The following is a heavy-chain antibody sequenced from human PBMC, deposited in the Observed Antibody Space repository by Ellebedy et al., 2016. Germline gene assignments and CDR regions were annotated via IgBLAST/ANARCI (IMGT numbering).Heavy chain of an antibody. CDR1: GGSINNYY. V-gene: IGHV4-59*01. CDR2: IHHSGNS. J-gene: IGHJ6*02. Sequence: SETLSLTCFVSGGSINNYYWTWIRQSPGQGLEWIGDIHHSGNSHIHPSLKSRVTLSLDTSKNQFSLDLSSLTAADTSTYYCARDIGRYGMDVWGQGTTVTVSS. CDR3: ARDIGRYGMDV.